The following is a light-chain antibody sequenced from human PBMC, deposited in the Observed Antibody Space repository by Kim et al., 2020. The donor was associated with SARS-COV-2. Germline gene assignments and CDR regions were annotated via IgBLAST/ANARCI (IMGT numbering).Light chain of an antibody. Sequence: SSELTQDPAPSRDFTQTVWINSTGDSLRSYYASWYQQKPGQAPVLVIYGKNNRPSGIPDRFSGSSSGNTASLTITGAQAEVEADYYCNSRDSSGNHLNVVFGGGTQLTVL. CDR3: NSRDSSGNHLNVV. CDR2: GKN. J-gene: IGLJ2*01. CDR1: SLRSYY. V-gene: IGLV3-19*01.